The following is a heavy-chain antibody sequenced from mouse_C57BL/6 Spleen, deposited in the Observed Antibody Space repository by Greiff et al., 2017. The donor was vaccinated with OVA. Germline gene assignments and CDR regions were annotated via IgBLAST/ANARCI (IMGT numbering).Heavy chain of an antibody. J-gene: IGHJ3*01. CDR1: GFNIKDDY. D-gene: IGHD2-5*01. CDR3: STKSYSKSFDY. CDR2: IDPENGDT. V-gene: IGHV14-4*01. Sequence: EVQLQQSGAELVRPGASVKLSCTASGFNIKDDYMHWVKQRPEQGLEWIGWIDPENGDTEYASKFQGKATITADTSSNTAYLQLSSLTSEDTAVYYCSTKSYSKSFDYWGQGTLVTVSA.